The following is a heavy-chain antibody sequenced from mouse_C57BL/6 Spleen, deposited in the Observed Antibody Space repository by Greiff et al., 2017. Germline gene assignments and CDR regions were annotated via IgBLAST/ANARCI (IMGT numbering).Heavy chain of an antibody. V-gene: IGHV1-54*01. J-gene: IGHJ2*01. CDR3: AREGGYPADY. CDR2: INPGSGGT. CDR1: GYAFTNYL. Sequence: QVQLQQSGAELVRPGTSVKVSCKASGYAFTNYLIEWVKQRPGQGLEWIGVINPGSGGTNYNEKFKGKATLPADKSSSTAYMQLSSLTSEDSAVYFCAREGGYPADYCGQGTTLTVSS. D-gene: IGHD2-2*01.